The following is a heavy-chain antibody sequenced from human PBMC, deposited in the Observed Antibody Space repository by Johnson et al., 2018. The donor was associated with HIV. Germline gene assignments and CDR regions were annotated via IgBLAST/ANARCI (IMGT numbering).Heavy chain of an antibody. Sequence: QMLLVESGGGVVQPGGSLRLSCAASGFTFSSYGMHWVRQAPGKGLEWVAFIRYDGSNKYYADSVKGRFTISRDNSKNTLYLQMNSLRAEDTAVYYCARVSKYYYSIRGAFDIWGQGTMVTVSS. CDR3: ARVSKYYYSIRGAFDI. V-gene: IGHV3-30*02. J-gene: IGHJ3*02. D-gene: IGHD3-22*01. CDR2: IRYDGSNK. CDR1: GFTFSSYG.